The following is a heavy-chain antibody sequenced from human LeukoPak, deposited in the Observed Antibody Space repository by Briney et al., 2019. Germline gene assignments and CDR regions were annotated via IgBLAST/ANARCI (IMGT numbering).Heavy chain of an antibody. CDR1: GGSISSGGYY. J-gene: IGHJ5*02. CDR3: ARGYSSSWYLEWFDP. CDR2: IYHSGST. V-gene: IGHV4-30-2*01. Sequence: SETLSLTCTVSGGSISSGGYYWSWIRQPPGKGLEWIGYIYHSGSTYYNPSLKSRVTISVDRSKNQFSLKLSSVTAADTAVYYCARGYSSSWYLEWFDPWGQGTLVTVSS. D-gene: IGHD6-13*01.